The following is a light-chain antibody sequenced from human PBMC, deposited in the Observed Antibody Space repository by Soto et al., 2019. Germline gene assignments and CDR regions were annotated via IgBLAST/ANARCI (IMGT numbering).Light chain of an antibody. CDR2: DAS. Sequence: EIVLTQSPVTLSLSPGERAALSCRASQSVSSYLAWYQQKPGQAPRLLIYDASNRATGIPGRFSGGGSGTDFNLTISSLEPEDFAVYYCLQRSNWPWTFGQGTKVDIK. CDR1: QSVSSY. CDR3: LQRSNWPWT. J-gene: IGKJ1*01. V-gene: IGKV3-11*01.